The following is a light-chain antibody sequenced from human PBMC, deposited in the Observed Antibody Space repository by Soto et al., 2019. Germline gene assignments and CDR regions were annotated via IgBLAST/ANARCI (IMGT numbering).Light chain of an antibody. CDR1: QSVSSY. CDR2: DAS. V-gene: IGKV3-11*01. J-gene: IGKJ5*01. CDR3: PQRSTRPPIT. Sequence: EIVLTQSPATLSLSPGERATLSCRASQSVSSYLAWYQQKPGQAPRLLIYDASNRATGIPARFSGSGSGTDFTLTISSLEPEDFAVYYCPQRSTRPPITFGQGTRLEIK.